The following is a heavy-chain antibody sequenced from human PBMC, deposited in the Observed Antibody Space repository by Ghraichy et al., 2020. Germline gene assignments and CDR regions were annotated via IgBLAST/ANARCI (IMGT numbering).Heavy chain of an antibody. CDR3: AREARCSGGSCYSGRFDY. V-gene: IGHV3-33*01. J-gene: IGHJ4*02. CDR1: GFTFSSYG. CDR2: IWYDGSNK. Sequence: LSLTCAASGFTFSSYGMHWVRQAPGKGLEWVAVIWYDGSNKYYADSVKGRFTISRDNSKNTLYLQMNSLRAEDTAVYYCAREARCSGGSCYSGRFDYWGQGTLVTVSS. D-gene: IGHD2-15*01.